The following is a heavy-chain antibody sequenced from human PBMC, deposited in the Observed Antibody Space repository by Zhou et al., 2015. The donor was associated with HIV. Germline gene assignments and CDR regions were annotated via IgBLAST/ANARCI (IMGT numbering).Heavy chain of an antibody. J-gene: IGHJ6*03. V-gene: IGHV3-11*04. Sequence: VQLVEAGGGSVRPGGSLRLSCAASGFTFSDYYMTWIRQAPGKGLEWISHISGSGTTKSYADSLKGRFTISRDNAKNSLYLQMNSLRAGDTAVYYCARLRITIFGVIKDSSSYYMDVWGTGTTVTVSS. D-gene: IGHD3-3*01. CDR1: GFTFSDYY. CDR2: ISGSGTTK. CDR3: ARLRITIFGVIKDSSSYYMDV.